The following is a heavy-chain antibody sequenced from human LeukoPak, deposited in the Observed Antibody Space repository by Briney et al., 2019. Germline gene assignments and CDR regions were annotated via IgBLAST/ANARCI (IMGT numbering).Heavy chain of an antibody. J-gene: IGHJ4*02. V-gene: IGHV3-7*01. CDR2: IKQDGSEK. CDR1: GFTFSSYW. CDR3: ARVGGFGELLRYFDY. Sequence: GGSLRLSCAASGFTFSSYWMSWVRHAPGKGLEWVANIKQDGSEKYYVDSVKGRFTISRDNAKNSLYLQMNSLRAEDTAVYYCARVGGFGELLRYFDYWGQGTLVTVSS. D-gene: IGHD3-10*01.